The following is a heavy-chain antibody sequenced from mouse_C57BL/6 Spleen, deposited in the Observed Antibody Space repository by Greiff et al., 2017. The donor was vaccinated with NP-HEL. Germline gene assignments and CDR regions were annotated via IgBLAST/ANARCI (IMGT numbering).Heavy chain of an antibody. CDR3: ARGDYDYYYYAMDY. CDR1: GYTFTSYW. V-gene: IGHV1-69*01. D-gene: IGHD2-4*01. CDR2: IDPSDSYT. J-gene: IGHJ4*01. Sequence: QVQLQQPGAELVMPGASVKLSCKASGYTFTSYWMHWVKQRPGQGLEWIGEIDPSDSYTNYNQKFKGKSTLTVDKSSSTAYMQLSSLTSEDSAVYYCARGDYDYYYYAMDYWGRGTSVTVSS.